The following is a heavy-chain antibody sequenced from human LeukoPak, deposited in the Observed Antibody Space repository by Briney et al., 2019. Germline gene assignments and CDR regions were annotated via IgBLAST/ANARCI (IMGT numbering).Heavy chain of an antibody. D-gene: IGHD5-12*01. CDR2: INPNSGGT. Sequence: GASVKVSCKASGYTFTGYYMHWVRQAPGQGLEWMGWINPNSGGTNYAQKFQGRVTMTRDTSISTAYMALSSLSSDDTAVYYCAREKIGSGYDQDLDYWGQGTLVTVSS. CDR3: AREKIGSGYDQDLDY. J-gene: IGHJ4*02. CDR1: GYTFTGYY. V-gene: IGHV1-2*02.